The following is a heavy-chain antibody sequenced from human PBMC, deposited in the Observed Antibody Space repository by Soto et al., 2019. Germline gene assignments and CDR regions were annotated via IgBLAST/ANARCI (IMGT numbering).Heavy chain of an antibody. V-gene: IGHV3-9*01. CDR1: GFSFDDYA. Sequence: GGSLRVACAVWGFSFDDYAMHWVRQAPRKGREWVAGISWNTGIIGYAAYMKCRFTTSRDNTKNSLYPQTNTLGPEDTALYYSSRSVADPYSHYAGHGTSYNGMDVCGKGTTVTVS. CDR2: ISWNTGII. J-gene: IGHJ6*04. CDR3: SRSVADPYSHYAGHGTSYNGMDV. D-gene: IGHD4-4*01.